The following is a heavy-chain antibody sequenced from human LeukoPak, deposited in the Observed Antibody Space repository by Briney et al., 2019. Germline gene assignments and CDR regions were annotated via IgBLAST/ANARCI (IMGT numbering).Heavy chain of an antibody. CDR1: GASTSHFY. D-gene: IGHD5-12*01. V-gene: IGHV4-59*01. Sequence: SETLSLTCTVSGASTSHFYWNWIRQPPGKGLEWIGYMHNSGSSKHSPSLKSRVTISIDTSMNQFSLQLTSVTAADTAMYFCARSAEWLRNAFDIWGQGTMVSVSS. CDR3: ARSAEWLRNAFDI. J-gene: IGHJ3*02. CDR2: MHNSGSS.